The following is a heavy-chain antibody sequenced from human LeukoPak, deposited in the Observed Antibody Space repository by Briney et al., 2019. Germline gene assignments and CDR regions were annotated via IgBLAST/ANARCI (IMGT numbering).Heavy chain of an antibody. CDR3: AKDQGYSGYDGAFDI. V-gene: IGHV3-9*01. J-gene: IGHJ3*02. D-gene: IGHD5-12*01. CDR2: ISWNSGSI. Sequence: GGSLRLSCVASGFTFDDYAMHWVRQAPGKGLEWVSGISWNSGSIGYADSVKGRFTISRDNAKNFLYLQMNSLRAEDTALYYCAKDQGYSGYDGAFDIWGQGTMVTVSS. CDR1: GFTFDDYA.